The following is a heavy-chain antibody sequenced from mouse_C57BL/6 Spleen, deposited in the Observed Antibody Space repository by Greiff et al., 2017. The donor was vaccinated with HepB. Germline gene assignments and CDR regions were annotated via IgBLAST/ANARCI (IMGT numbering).Heavy chain of an antibody. D-gene: IGHD1-1*01. CDR2: ISSGGSYT. J-gene: IGHJ2*01. V-gene: IGHV5-6*01. CDR1: GFTFSSYG. Sequence: VQLKESGRDLVKPGGSLKLSCAASGFTFSSYGMSWVRQTPDKRLEWVATISSGGSYTYYPDSVKGRFTISRDNAKNTLYLQMSSLKSEDTAMYYCARQGLLRYDYWGQGTTLTVSS. CDR3: ARQGLLRYDY.